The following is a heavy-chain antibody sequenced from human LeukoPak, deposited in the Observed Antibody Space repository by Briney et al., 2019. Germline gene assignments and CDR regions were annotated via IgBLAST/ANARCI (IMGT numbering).Heavy chain of an antibody. CDR2: IIPIFGTA. J-gene: IGHJ6*02. D-gene: IGHD4-23*01. CDR1: RGTFISYA. Sequence: SVKVSCKASRGTFISYAISWVRQAPGQGLEWMGGIIPIFGTANYAQKFQGRVTITADESMSTAYMELSSLRSEDTAVYYCNSPSYYYGMDVWGQGTTVTVSS. V-gene: IGHV1-69*13. CDR3: NSPSYYYGMDV.